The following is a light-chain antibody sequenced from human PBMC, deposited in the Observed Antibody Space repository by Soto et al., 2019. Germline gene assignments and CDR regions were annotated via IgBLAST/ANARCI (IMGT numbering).Light chain of an antibody. J-gene: IGKJ2*01. CDR3: QQYNSFPYT. CDR1: QSISSW. V-gene: IGKV1-5*01. Sequence: DLQMTQSPSTLSASVGDRVTITCRASQSISSWLAWYQQTAGKAPTLLIYDASSLESGVPSRFTGSESGTEFTHTISSLQPDDFATYYCQQYNSFPYTCGQGTKLEIK. CDR2: DAS.